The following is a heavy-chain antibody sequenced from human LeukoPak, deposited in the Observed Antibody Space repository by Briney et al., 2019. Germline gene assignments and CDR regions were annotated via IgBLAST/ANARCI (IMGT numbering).Heavy chain of an antibody. CDR3: AKNWFRGDGYNSRRGAFDI. Sequence: GGSLRLSCEASGFTFSGSSMSWVRQAPGKGLEWVSAIIGSGGSTYYADSVKGRFTISRDNSKNTLYLQMNSLRAEDTAVYYCAKNWFRGDGYNSRRGAFDIWGQGTIVTVSS. V-gene: IGHV3-23*01. CDR2: IIGSGGST. D-gene: IGHD5-24*01. CDR1: GFTFSGSS. J-gene: IGHJ3*02.